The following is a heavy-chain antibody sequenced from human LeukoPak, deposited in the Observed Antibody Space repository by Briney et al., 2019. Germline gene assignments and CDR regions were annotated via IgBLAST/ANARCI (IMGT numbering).Heavy chain of an antibody. CDR2: IYYSGST. D-gene: IGHD5-24*01. Sequence: SETLSLTCTVSGGSISSYYWSWIRQPPGKGLEWIGYIYYSGSTNYSPSLKSRVTISVDTSKNQFPLKLSSVTAADTAVYYCAREVEMATIDYWGQGTLVTVSS. CDR1: GGSISSYY. J-gene: IGHJ4*02. CDR3: AREVEMATIDY. V-gene: IGHV4-59*01.